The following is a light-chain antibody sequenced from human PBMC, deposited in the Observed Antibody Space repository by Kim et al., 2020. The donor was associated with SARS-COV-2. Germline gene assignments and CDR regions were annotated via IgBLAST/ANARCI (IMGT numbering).Light chain of an antibody. CDR1: NIGSKS. Sequence: SYELTQPPSVSVAPGKTARITCGGNNIGSKSVNWYQQKPGQAPVLVIYYDSDRPSGIPERFSGSNSGNTATLTISRVEAGDEAAYYCQVWDRSSDHWVFG. CDR2: YDS. J-gene: IGLJ3*02. CDR3: QVWDRSSDHWV. V-gene: IGLV3-21*04.